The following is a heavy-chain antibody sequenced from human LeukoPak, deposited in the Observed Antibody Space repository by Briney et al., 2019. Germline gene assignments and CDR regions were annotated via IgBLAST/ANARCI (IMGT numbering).Heavy chain of an antibody. D-gene: IGHD1-1*01. CDR1: GFTFNGAC. CDR3: AIWTSGNF. J-gene: IGHJ4*02. Sequence: FTSSASGFTFNGACQNWVRQAPGKGLEWVANLDPSGSQKRYVDSVKGRFTISKDNPGTSLYLEMNSLRAEDTAIYYCAIWTSGNFWGQGTLVTVSS. V-gene: IGHV3-7*01. CDR2: LDPSGSQK.